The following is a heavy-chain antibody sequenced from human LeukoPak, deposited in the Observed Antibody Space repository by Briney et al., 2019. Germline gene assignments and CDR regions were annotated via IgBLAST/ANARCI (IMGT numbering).Heavy chain of an antibody. CDR1: GLTCSSNW. J-gene: IGHJ4*02. D-gene: IGHD3-10*01. CDR3: ARDRESLISSD. CDR2: IKQDGSEK. V-gene: IGHV3-7*04. Sequence: GGSLRLSCAASGLTCSSNWMTWVRQAPGKGLEWVANIKQDGSEKHYVDSVKGRFTISRDNAKNSLYLQMDSLRAEDSAVYYYARDRESLISSDWGQGTLVTVSS.